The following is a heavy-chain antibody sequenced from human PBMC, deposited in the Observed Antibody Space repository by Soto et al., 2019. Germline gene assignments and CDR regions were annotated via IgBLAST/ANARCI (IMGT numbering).Heavy chain of an antibody. CDR2: IYHSGYT. J-gene: IGHJ4*02. Sequence: SETLSLTCSVSGASLTNDYWNWIRQSPGRGLEWIGDIYHSGYTKYNPSFESRVTISIDTSKNQFSLNLTSVTAADTAVYYCARERSIFGVVTFDFWGQGTLVTVSS. CDR1: GASLTNDY. V-gene: IGHV4-59*01. D-gene: IGHD3-3*01. CDR3: ARERSIFGVVTFDF.